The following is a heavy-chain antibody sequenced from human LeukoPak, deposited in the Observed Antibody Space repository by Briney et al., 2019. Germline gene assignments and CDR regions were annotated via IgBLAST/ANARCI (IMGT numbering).Heavy chain of an antibody. CDR3: ARDPYSGSYGDSYYYYMDV. V-gene: IGHV3-48*03. CDR1: GFTFSSYE. D-gene: IGHD1-26*01. J-gene: IGHJ6*03. CDR2: ISSSGSTI. Sequence: GGSLRLSCAASGFTFSSYEMNWVRQAPGKGLEWVSYISSSGSTIYYADSVKGRFTISRDNAKNSLYLQMNSLRAEDTAVYYCARDPYSGSYGDSYYYYMDVWGKGTTVTISS.